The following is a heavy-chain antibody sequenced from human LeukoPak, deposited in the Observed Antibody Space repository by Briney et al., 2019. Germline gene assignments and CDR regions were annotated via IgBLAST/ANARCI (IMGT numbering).Heavy chain of an antibody. V-gene: IGHV3-21*01. D-gene: IGHD2-2*01. CDR1: GFTFSSYS. CDR3: ARDASLKTLWGRSTSFDY. J-gene: IGHJ4*02. CDR2: ISSSSSYI. Sequence: GGSLRLSCAASGFTFSSYSMNWVRQAPGKGLEWVSSISSSSSYIYYADSVKGRFTISRDNAKNSLYLQMNSLRAEDTAVYYCARDASLKTLWGRSTSFDYWGQGTLVTVSS.